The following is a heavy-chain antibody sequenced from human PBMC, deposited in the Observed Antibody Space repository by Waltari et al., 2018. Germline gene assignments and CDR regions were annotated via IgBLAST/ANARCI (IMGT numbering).Heavy chain of an antibody. Sequence: DVQLVESGGGLVQPGGSLRLSCVASGFTFNTYWMHWVRQAPGKGPVWVSRIKADGASTSYADSVKGRFTISRDNAKNTLYLQMNSLRAEDTAVYYCTRTRYCSTTSCQVDWFDPWGQGTLVTVSS. V-gene: IGHV3-74*01. CDR3: TRTRYCSTTSCQVDWFDP. CDR1: GFTFNTYW. CDR2: IKADGAST. J-gene: IGHJ5*02. D-gene: IGHD2-2*01.